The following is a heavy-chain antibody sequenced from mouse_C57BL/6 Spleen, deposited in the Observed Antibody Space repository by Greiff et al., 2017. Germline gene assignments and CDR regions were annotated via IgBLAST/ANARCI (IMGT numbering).Heavy chain of an antibody. CDR2: IRLKSDNYAT. D-gene: IGHD2-2*01. CDR1: GFTFSNYW. CDR3: TGEVRGYFDV. V-gene: IGHV6-3*01. Sequence: EVKVEESGGGLVQPGGSMKLSCVASGFTFSNYWMNWVRQSPEKGLEWVAQIRLKSDNYATHYAESVKGRFTISRDDSKSSVYLQMNNLRVEDTGIYYCTGEVRGYFDVWGTGTTVTVSS. J-gene: IGHJ1*03.